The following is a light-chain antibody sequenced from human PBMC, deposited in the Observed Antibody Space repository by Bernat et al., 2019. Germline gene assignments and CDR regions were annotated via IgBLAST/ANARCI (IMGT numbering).Light chain of an antibody. CDR3: MQSTLLPWT. Sequence: DIVMTQSPLSLPVTPGEPASISCRSSQSLLHSNGYNYLDWYLQKPGQSPQLLIYLGSNRASGVPDRFSGSGSGTDFTLKISRVEAEDVGIYYCMQSTLLPWTFGQGTKVEIK. J-gene: IGKJ1*01. CDR2: LGS. V-gene: IGKV2-28*01. CDR1: QSLLHSNGYNY.